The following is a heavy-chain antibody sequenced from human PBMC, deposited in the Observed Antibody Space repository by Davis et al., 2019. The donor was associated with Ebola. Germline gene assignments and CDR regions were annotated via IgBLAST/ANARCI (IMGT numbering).Heavy chain of an antibody. CDR1: GGSFSGYY. V-gene: IGHV4-34*01. D-gene: IGHD2-2*02. Sequence: SETLSLTCAVYGGSFSGYYWSWIRQPPGKGLEWIGEINHSGSTNYNPSLKSRVTISVDTSKNQFSLKLSSVTAADTAVYYCARGWGYQLLYGYYYYGMDVWGQGTTVTVSS. CDR3: ARGWGYQLLYGYYYYGMDV. CDR2: INHSGST. J-gene: IGHJ6*02.